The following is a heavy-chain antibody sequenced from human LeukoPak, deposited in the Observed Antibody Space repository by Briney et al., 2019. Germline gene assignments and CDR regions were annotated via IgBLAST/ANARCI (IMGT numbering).Heavy chain of an antibody. Sequence: RGESLKISCKGSGYSFTSYWIGWVRQMPGKGLEFMGIIYPSDSDTRYSPSFQGQVTISADKSINTAYLQWSSLKASDTAMYYCARLPSGVYDAFDIWGQGTMVTVSS. CDR3: ARLPSGVYDAFDI. CDR1: GYSFTSYW. J-gene: IGHJ3*02. CDR2: IYPSDSDT. V-gene: IGHV5-51*01. D-gene: IGHD7-27*01.